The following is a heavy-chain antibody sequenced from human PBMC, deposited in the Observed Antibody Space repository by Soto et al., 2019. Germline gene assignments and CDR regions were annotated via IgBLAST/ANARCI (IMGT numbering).Heavy chain of an antibody. CDR1: GFTFNTYN. V-gene: IGHV3-48*02. CDR3: AREISLSAGSYFDY. D-gene: IGHD3-10*01. Sequence: PGGSLRLSCTASGFTFNTYNMNWVRQAPGKGLEWVSYISSSSYTIKYADSVEGRFTVSRDNGKKPLYLQMNSLGDEDTAVYFCAREISLSAGSYFDYWGQGTLVTVSS. J-gene: IGHJ4*02. CDR2: ISSSSYTI.